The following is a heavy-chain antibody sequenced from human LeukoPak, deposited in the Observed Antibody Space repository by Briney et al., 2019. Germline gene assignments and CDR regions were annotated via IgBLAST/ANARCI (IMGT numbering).Heavy chain of an antibody. Sequence: GESLKISCKGSAYSFTSDWIGWVRQMPGKGLEWMGIIYLGDSDTRYSPSFQGQVTISADKSISTAYLQWSSLKASDTAMYYCARQSLSYYYGSGSYRHYYYYYMDVWGKGTTVTVSS. CDR2: IYLGDSDT. V-gene: IGHV5-51*01. J-gene: IGHJ6*03. CDR3: ARQSLSYYYGSGSYRHYYYYYMDV. CDR1: AYSFTSDW. D-gene: IGHD3-10*01.